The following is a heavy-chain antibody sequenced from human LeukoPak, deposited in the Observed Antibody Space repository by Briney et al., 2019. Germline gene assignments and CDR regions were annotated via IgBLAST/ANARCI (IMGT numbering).Heavy chain of an antibody. CDR1: GFTFSSYS. V-gene: IGHV3-48*02. CDR2: ISSSSSTI. J-gene: IGHJ4*02. Sequence: GGSLRLSCAASGFTFSSYSMNWVRQAPGKGLEWVSYISSSSSTIYYADSVKGRFTISRDNAKNSLYLQMNSLRDEDTAVYYCAREGRCVVVVAATGFDYWGQGTLVTVSS. D-gene: IGHD2-15*01. CDR3: AREGRCVVVVAATGFDY.